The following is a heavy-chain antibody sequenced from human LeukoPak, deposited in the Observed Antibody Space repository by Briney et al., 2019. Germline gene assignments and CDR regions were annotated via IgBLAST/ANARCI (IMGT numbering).Heavy chain of an antibody. CDR2: IWYDGSNK. D-gene: IGHD3-22*01. J-gene: IGHJ3*02. V-gene: IGHV3-33*01. Sequence: GGSRRLSCVASGFTFSSYGMHWVRQAPGKGLEWVAVIWYDGSNKYYVDSVQGRFTISRDNSKNTLYLQMSSLRAEDTAVYYCARGDYYDSSGYYFPDAFDIWGQGTMITVSS. CDR3: ARGDYYDSSGYYFPDAFDI. CDR1: GFTFSSYG.